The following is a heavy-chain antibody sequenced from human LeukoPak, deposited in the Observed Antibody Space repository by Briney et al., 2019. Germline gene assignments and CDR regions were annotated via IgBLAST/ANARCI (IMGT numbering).Heavy chain of an antibody. CDR2: IKSDGSAT. CDR3: AMDINGDLFHV. CDR1: GFTFSSYS. Sequence: GGSLRLSCAASGFTFSSYSMNWVRQPPEKGLEWVFSIKSDGSATAYADSVKGRFSMSTDSAKNTASLQMNSLRVEDTAMYYCAMDINGDLFHVWGQGTPVTVSS. J-gene: IGHJ4*02. V-gene: IGHV3-74*01. D-gene: IGHD2-2*03.